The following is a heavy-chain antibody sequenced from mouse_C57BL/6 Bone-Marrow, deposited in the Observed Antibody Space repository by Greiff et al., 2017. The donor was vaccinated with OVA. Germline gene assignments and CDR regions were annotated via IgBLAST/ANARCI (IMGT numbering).Heavy chain of an antibody. CDR2: IHPNSGST. Sequence: VQLQQPGAELVKPGASVKLSCKASGYTFTIYWMPWVKQRPGQGLEWIGMIHPNSGSTNYNEKFKSKATLTVDKSSSTAYMQLSSLTSEDSAVYYCAREGSVAYWGQGTLVTVSA. D-gene: IGHD3-2*02. CDR1: GYTFTIYW. V-gene: IGHV1-64*01. J-gene: IGHJ3*01. CDR3: AREGSVAY.